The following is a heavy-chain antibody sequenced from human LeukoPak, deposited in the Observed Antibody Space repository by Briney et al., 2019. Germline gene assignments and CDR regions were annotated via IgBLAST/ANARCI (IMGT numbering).Heavy chain of an antibody. CDR3: ATDIVVVVAVDGIDY. CDR2: ISGSGGST. D-gene: IGHD2-15*01. Sequence: GGSLRLSCAASGFTFSSYAVSWVRQAPGKGLEWVSAISGSGGSTYYADSVKGRFTISRDNSKNTLYLQMNSLRAEDTAVYYCATDIVVVVAVDGIDYWGQGTLVTVSS. CDR1: GFTFSSYA. V-gene: IGHV3-23*01. J-gene: IGHJ4*02.